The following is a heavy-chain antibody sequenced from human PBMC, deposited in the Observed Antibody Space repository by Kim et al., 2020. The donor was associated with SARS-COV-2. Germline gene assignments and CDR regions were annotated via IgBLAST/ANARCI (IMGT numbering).Heavy chain of an antibody. CDR3: ARVLGAITIFGVVIVNWFDP. Sequence: SETLSLTCTVSGGSISSGGYYWSWLRQHPGKGLEWIGYIYYSGSTYYNPSLKSRVTISVDTSKNQFSLKLSSVTAADTAVYYCARVLGAITIFGVVIVNWFDPWGQGTVVTVSS. CDR1: GGSISSGGYY. D-gene: IGHD3-3*01. J-gene: IGHJ5*02. CDR2: IYYSGST. V-gene: IGHV4-31*03.